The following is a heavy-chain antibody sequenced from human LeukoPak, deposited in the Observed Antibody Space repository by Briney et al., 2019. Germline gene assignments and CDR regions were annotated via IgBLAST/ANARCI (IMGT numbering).Heavy chain of an antibody. Sequence: GGSLRLSCAASGFTFSSYWMSWVRQAPGKGLEWVANINQDGSGKYYVDSVKGRFTISRDNSKNTLYLQMNSLRVEDTAVYYCARDSSMLRGPLVIYYFDFWGQGTLVTVSS. CDR1: GFTFSSYW. CDR2: INQDGSGK. CDR3: ARDSSMLRGPLVIYYFDF. V-gene: IGHV3-7*03. J-gene: IGHJ4*02. D-gene: IGHD3-10*01.